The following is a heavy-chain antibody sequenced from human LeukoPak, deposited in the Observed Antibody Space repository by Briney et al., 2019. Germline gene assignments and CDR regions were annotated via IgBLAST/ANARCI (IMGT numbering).Heavy chain of an antibody. CDR1: GGSISSGNW. CDR2: ISQSGST. Sequence: SETLSLTCAVSGGSISSGNWWSWVRQPPEKGLEWIGEISQSGSTNYNPSLKSRVTMSVDKSKNQFSLKLTSVTAADTAVYYCARAGRYYDSTGYYWYFDFWGQGTLVTVSS. CDR3: ARAGRYYDSTGYYWYFDF. V-gene: IGHV4-4*02. D-gene: IGHD3-22*01. J-gene: IGHJ4*02.